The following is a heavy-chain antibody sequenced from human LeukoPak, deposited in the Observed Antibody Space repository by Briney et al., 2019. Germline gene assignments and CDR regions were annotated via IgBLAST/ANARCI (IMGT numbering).Heavy chain of an antibody. D-gene: IGHD6-19*01. CDR1: GYTFTGYY. CDR2: INPNSGGT. J-gene: IGHJ4*02. CDR3: ARDPRIAVAGKYFDY. V-gene: IGHV1-2*06. Sequence: GASVKASCKASGYTFTGYYMHWVRQAPGHGLEWMGRINPNSGGTNYAQKFQGRVTMTRDTSSSTAYMELSRLRSDDTAVYYCARDPRIAVAGKYFDYWGQGTLVTVSS.